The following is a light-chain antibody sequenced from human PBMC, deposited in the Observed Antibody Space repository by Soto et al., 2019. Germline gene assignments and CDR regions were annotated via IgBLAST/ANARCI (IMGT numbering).Light chain of an antibody. V-gene: IGLV1-44*01. J-gene: IGLJ1*01. CDR1: SSNIGSNS. CDR3: AAWDDSLNGREV. CDR2: SNN. Sequence: VLTQPPSASGTPGQRVTISCSGSSSNIGSNSVNWYQQLPGAAPKLLIYSNNQRPSGVPDRFSGSKSGTSASLAISGLQSEDEADYYCAAWDDSLNGREVFGTGTKVTV.